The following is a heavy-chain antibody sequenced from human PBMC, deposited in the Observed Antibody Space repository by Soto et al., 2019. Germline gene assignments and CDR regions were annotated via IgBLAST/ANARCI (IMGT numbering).Heavy chain of an antibody. V-gene: IGHV3-30-3*01. CDR2: ISYDGSNK. D-gene: IGHD2-15*01. J-gene: IGHJ4*02. CDR3: ARDHFLLVVVVAASELGY. Sequence: QVQLVESGGGVVQPGRSLRLSCAASGFTFSSYAMHWVRQAPGKGLEWVAVISYDGSNKYYADSVKGRFTISRDNSKNTLYLQMNSLRAEDTAVYYCARDHFLLVVVVAASELGYWGQGTLVTVSS. CDR1: GFTFSSYA.